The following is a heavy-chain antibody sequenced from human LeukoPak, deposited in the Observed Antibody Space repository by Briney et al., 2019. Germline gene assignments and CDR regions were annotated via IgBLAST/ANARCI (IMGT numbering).Heavy chain of an antibody. V-gene: IGHV1-2*02. J-gene: IGHJ4*02. CDR2: INPNSGGT. Sequence: ASVKVSCKASGYTFTGYYMHWVRQAPGQGLGWMGWINPNSGGTNYAQKFQGRVTMTRDTSISTAYMELSRLRSDDTAVYYCARDYKNDYYDSPRDYWGQGTLVTVSS. CDR3: ARDYKNDYYDSPRDY. D-gene: IGHD3-22*01. CDR1: GYTFTGYY.